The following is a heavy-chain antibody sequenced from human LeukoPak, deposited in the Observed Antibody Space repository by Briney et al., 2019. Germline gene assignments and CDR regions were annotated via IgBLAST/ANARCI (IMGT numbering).Heavy chain of an antibody. Sequence: GGSLRLSCAASGFTFSSYGMHWVRQAPGKGLEWVAVISYDGSNKYYADSVEGRFTISRDNSKNTLYLQMNSLRAEDTAVYYCAKDWHYYDSSGYYYDGYWGQGTLVTVSS. CDR2: ISYDGSNK. D-gene: IGHD3-22*01. CDR1: GFTFSSYG. V-gene: IGHV3-30*18. J-gene: IGHJ4*02. CDR3: AKDWHYYDSSGYYYDGY.